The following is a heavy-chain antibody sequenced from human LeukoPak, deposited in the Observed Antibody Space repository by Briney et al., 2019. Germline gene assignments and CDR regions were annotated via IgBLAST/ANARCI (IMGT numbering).Heavy chain of an antibody. Sequence: PGRSLRLSCAASGFSFSSYALHWVSQVPGKGLEWVALISRDGTSKYYRDSVKGRFTISRDNSRTTMYLQMNNLRPEDTAVYYCAKSLSNAFDIWGQGTMVTVSS. CDR2: ISRDGTSK. CDR3: AKSLSNAFDI. V-gene: IGHV3-30-3*02. J-gene: IGHJ3*02. CDR1: GFSFSSYA.